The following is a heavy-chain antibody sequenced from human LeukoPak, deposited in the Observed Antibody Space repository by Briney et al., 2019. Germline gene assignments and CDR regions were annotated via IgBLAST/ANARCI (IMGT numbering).Heavy chain of an antibody. Sequence: GGSLRLSSVASGFTFSGYSMSWVRQAPGKGLEWVGRIKSKTDGGTTDYAAPVKGRFTISRDDSKNTLYLQMNSLKTEDTAVYYCTTDRGIAARAGGDYWGQGTLVTVSS. CDR2: IKSKTDGGTT. D-gene: IGHD6-6*01. V-gene: IGHV3-15*01. CDR1: GFTFSGYS. CDR3: TTDRGIAARAGGDY. J-gene: IGHJ4*02.